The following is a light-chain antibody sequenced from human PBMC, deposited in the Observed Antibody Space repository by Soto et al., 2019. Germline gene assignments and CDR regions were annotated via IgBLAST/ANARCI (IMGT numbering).Light chain of an antibody. CDR2: AAS. CDR1: ESISRH. V-gene: IGKV1-39*01. J-gene: IGKJ5*01. CDR3: QQSYSTLSIT. Sequence: DLQMTQSPSSLSASVGDRVTITCRASESISRHLNWYQQKPGKAPKLLIYAASSLQNGVPSRFSGSGSGTDFTLTISNLQPEDFATYYCQQSYSTLSITFGQGTRLEMK.